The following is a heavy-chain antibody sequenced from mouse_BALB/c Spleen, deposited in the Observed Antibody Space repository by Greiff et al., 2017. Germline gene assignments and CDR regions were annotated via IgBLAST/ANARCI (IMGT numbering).Heavy chain of an antibody. J-gene: IGHJ4*01. V-gene: IGHV2-9*02. CDR1: GFSLTSYG. CDR2: IWAGGST. CDR3: ARGFLITTNYAMDY. D-gene: IGHD2-4*01. Sequence: VKVVESGPGLVAPSQSLSITCPVSGFSLTSYGVHWVRQPPGKGLEWLGVIWAGGSTNYNSALMSRLSISKDNSKSQVFLKMNSLQTDDTAMYYCARGFLITTNYAMDYWGQGTSVTVSS.